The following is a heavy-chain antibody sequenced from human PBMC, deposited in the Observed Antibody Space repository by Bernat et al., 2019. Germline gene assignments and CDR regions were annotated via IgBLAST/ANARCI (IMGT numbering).Heavy chain of an antibody. J-gene: IGHJ4*02. Sequence: QVQLVQSGAEVKKPGSSVKVSCKASGGTFSSYAISWVRQAPGQGLGWMGGIIPIFGTANYAQKFKGRVTITADESTRTAYMELSSLRSEGTAVYYCAGAQTPGIAAAGNFDYWGQGTLVTVAS. CDR2: IIPIFGTA. CDR1: GGTFSSYA. V-gene: IGHV1-69*01. D-gene: IGHD6-13*01. CDR3: AGAQTPGIAAAGNFDY.